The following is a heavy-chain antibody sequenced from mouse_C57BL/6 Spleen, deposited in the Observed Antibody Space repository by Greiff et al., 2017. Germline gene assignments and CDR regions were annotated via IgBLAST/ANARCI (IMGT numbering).Heavy chain of an antibody. CDR2: IHPSDSDT. Sequence: SCSSLGLNWVKQRPGQGLEWIGRIHPSDSDTNYNHKFKGKATLTVDKSSSTAYMQLSSLTSEDSAVYYCAIYYGNYGYFDVWGTGTTVTVSS. J-gene: IGHJ1*03. CDR3: AIYYGNYGYFDV. D-gene: IGHD2-1*01. CDR1: SCSSLG. V-gene: IGHV1-74*01.